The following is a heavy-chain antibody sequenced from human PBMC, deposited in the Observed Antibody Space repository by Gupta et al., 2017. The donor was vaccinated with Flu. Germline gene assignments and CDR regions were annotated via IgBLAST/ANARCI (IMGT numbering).Heavy chain of an antibody. CDR3: TRVLSGYGPFDY. CDR1: DDSISSQY. D-gene: IGHD5-18*01. J-gene: IGHJ4*02. CDR2: FSNSGTT. Sequence: HVQLRESGPGLVRPSETLSLNCSVSDDSISSQYWSWIRQPPGKGLEWVGHFSNSGTTKYNPSLKSRVTMSIDTSKNHFSLKLTSVTAADTAVYFCTRVLSGYGPFDYWGQGILVTVSS. V-gene: IGHV4-4*08.